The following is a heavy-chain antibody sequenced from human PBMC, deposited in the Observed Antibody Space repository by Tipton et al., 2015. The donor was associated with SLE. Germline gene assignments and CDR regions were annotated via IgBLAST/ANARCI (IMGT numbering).Heavy chain of an antibody. D-gene: IGHD3-9*01. J-gene: IGHJ6*02. Sequence: QAGPEVKKPGSSVKVSCKASGGTFSSYAISWVRQAPGKGLEWMGGIIPIFGTANYAQKFQGRVTITADESTGTAYMELSSLRSEDSAVYYCPRRRHYDILTGYFPAPGYYFFGLDLWGQGTPLSLSS. CDR2: IIPIFGTA. CDR3: PRRRHYDILTGYFPAPGYYFFGLDL. CDR1: GGTFSSYA. V-gene: IGHV1-69*01.